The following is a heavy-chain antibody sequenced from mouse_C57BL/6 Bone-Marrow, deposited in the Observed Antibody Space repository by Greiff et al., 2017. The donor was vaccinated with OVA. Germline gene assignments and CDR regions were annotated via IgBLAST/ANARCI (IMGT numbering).Heavy chain of an antibody. CDR2: ISAGGSYT. V-gene: IGHV5-4*01. CDR1: GFTFSSYA. J-gene: IGHJ2*01. Sequence: EVQLVESGGGLVKPGGSLKLSCAASGFTFSSYAMSWVRQTPEKRLEWVATISAGGSYTYYPDNVKGRFTISRDNAKNNLYLQMSHLKSEDTAMYYCARWGDWDYWGQGTTLTVSS. CDR3: ARWGDWDY.